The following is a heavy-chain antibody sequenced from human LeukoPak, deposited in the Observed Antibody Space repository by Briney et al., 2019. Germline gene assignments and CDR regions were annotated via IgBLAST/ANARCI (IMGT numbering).Heavy chain of an antibody. Sequence: PGESLKISCKGSGYSSTSYWIGWVRQMPGKGLEWMGIIYPGDSDTRYSPSFQGQVTISADKSISTAYLQWSSLKASDTAMYYCAASYYDSSGYYWGIAFDIWGQGTMVTVSS. CDR3: AASYYDSSGYYWGIAFDI. J-gene: IGHJ3*02. V-gene: IGHV5-51*01. CDR2: IYPGDSDT. D-gene: IGHD3-22*01. CDR1: GYSSTSYW.